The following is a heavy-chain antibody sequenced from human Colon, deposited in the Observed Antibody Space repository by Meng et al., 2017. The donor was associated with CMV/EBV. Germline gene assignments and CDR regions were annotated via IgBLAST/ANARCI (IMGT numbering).Heavy chain of an antibody. D-gene: IGHD2/OR15-2a*01. CDR3: AKSRSSTPGIVDD. CDR2: IYDTGIT. J-gene: IGHJ4*02. V-gene: IGHV4-61*08. CDR1: GVSVTSGAYH. Sequence: QVQLQESGPGRVKPSETLSLACIVSGVSVTSGAYHWSWIRQSPGKGLEWIGYIYDTGITIYNPSLKSRVTIFLETSKNQFSLNLNSMTTADTAVYYCAKSRSSTPGIVDDWGQGTLVTVSS.